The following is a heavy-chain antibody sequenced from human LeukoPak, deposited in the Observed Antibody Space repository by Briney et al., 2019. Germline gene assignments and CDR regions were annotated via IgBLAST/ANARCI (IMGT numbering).Heavy chain of an antibody. V-gene: IGHV3-48*04. CDR1: GFTFSSYS. J-gene: IGHJ4*02. CDR3: ARDSDRGSDY. Sequence: PGGSLRLSCAASGFTFSSYSMNWVRQAPGKGLEWVSSISSSSATIYYADSVRGRFTVSRDNAKKSLYLHMNSVRAEDTAVYYCARDSDRGSDYWGQGTLVAVSS. D-gene: IGHD5-12*01. CDR2: ISSSSATI.